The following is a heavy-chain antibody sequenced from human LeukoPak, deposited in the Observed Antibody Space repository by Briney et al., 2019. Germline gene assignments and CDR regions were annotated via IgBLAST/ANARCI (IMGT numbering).Heavy chain of an antibody. J-gene: IGHJ3*02. CDR2: INPNSGGT. Sequence: ASVKVSCTASGYTFTGYYMRWVRQAPGQGLEWMGWINPNSGGTNYAQKFQGRVTMTRDTSISTAYMELSRLRSDDTAVYYCGSESYCSGGRCYQDAFYIWGQGTMVTVSS. D-gene: IGHD2-15*01. CDR3: GSESYCSGGRCYQDAFYI. CDR1: GYTFTGYY. V-gene: IGHV1-2*02.